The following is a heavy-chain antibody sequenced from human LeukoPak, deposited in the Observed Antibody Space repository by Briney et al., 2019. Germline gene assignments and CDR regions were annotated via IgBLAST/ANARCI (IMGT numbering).Heavy chain of an antibody. CDR3: AKEGRSLQTY. D-gene: IGHD5-24*01. CDR2: IKEDGTET. J-gene: IGHJ4*02. CDR1: GFMFSSKW. V-gene: IGHV3-7*03. Sequence: PGGSLSLSCAVSGFMFSSKWMSWVRLAPGKGVEWVANIKEDGTETYYVDSVKGRFTISRDNAKNSLYLQMNSLRVEDTAVYYCAKEGRSLQTYWGQGTLVTVSS.